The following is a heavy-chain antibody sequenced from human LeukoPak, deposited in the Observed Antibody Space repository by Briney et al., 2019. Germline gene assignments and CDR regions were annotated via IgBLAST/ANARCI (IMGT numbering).Heavy chain of an antibody. CDR1: GSSISGYY. CDR2: IHHSGST. CDR3: ARVDTMVRGVSGWFDP. J-gene: IGHJ5*02. Sequence: SETLSLTCTVSGSSISGYYWSWIRQPPGKGLEWIGNIHHSGSTNYNPSLKSRITMSVDTSKNQFSLRLRSVTAADTAVYYCARVDTMVRGVSGWFDPWGQGTLVTVSS. V-gene: IGHV4-59*12. D-gene: IGHD3-10*01.